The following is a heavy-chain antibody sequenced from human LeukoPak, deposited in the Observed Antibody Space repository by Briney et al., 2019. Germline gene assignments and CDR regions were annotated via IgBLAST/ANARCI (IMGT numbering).Heavy chain of an antibody. Sequence: ASVKVSCKASGYTFTGSYMHWVRQAPGQGLEWMGWINPNSGDTNYAQKFQGRVTMTTDTSTSTAYMELRSLRSDDTAVYYCAREAYYYYYMDVWGKGTTVTISS. CDR3: AREAYYYYYMDV. V-gene: IGHV1-2*02. CDR1: GYTFTGSY. J-gene: IGHJ6*03. CDR2: INPNSGDT.